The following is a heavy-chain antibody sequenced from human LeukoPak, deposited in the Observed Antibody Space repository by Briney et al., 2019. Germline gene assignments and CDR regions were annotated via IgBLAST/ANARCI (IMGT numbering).Heavy chain of an antibody. CDR1: GGSISSYY. J-gene: IGHJ4*02. V-gene: IGHV4-59*01. CDR2: IYYSGST. CDR3: AMSYDYYDSSGYAPLFDY. D-gene: IGHD3-22*01. Sequence: SETLSLTCTVSGGSISSYYWSWIRQPPGKGLEWIGYIYYSGSTNYSPSLKSRVTISVDTSKNQFSLRLSSVTAADTAVYYCAMSYDYYDSSGYAPLFDYWGQGTLVTVSS.